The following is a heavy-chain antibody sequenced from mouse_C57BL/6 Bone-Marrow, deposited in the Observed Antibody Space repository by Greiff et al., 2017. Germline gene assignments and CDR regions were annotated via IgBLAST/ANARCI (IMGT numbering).Heavy chain of an antibody. CDR2: ISNGGGST. D-gene: IGHD1-1*01. J-gene: IGHJ4*01. V-gene: IGHV5-12*01. CDR1: GFTFSDYY. Sequence: EVQVVESGGGLVQPGGSLKLSCAASGFTFSDYYMYWVRQTPEKRLEWVAYISNGGGSTYYPDTVKGRFTIARDNAKNTLYLQMSRLKSEDTALYYCARHRGVRLRWNAMDYWGRGTSVTVSS. CDR3: ARHRGVRLRWNAMDY.